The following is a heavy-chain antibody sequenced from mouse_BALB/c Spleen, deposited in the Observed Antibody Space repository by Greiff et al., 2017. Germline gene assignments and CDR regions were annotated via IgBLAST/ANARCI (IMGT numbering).Heavy chain of an antibody. J-gene: IGHJ2*01. CDR1: GFNIKDTY. Sequence: VHVKQSGAELVKPGASVKLSCTASGFNIKDTYMHWVKQRPEQGLEWIGRIDPANGNTKYDPKFQGKATITADTSSNTAYLQLSSLTSEDTAVYYCARDYDYFDYWGQGTTLTVSS. V-gene: IGHV14-3*02. CDR2: IDPANGNT. D-gene: IGHD2-4*01. CDR3: ARDYDYFDY.